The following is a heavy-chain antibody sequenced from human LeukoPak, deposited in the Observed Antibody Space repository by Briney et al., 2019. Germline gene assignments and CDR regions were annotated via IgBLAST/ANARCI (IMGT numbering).Heavy chain of an antibody. Sequence: GGSLRLSCAASGFPVSDNYMSWVRQAPGKGLEWVSIIYSDGTTYYADSVKGRFTISRDNSKNSLYLQMNSLRAEDTAVYHCARGAEGIAASDSNFDYWGQGMLVTVSS. CDR2: IYSDGTT. D-gene: IGHD6-13*01. CDR1: GFPVSDNY. V-gene: IGHV3-66*01. CDR3: ARGAEGIAASDSNFDY. J-gene: IGHJ4*02.